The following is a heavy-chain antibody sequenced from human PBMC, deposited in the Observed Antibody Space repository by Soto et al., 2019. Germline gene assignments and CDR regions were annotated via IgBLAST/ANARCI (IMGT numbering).Heavy chain of an antibody. CDR3: ARQAPPDLYYYYGMDV. J-gene: IGHJ6*02. CDR2: ISSSGSTI. Sequence: GGSLRLSCAASGFTFSSYEMNWVRQAPGKGLEWVSYISSSGSTIYYADSVKGRFTISRDNAKNSLYLQMNSLRAEDTAVYYCARQAPPDLYYYYGMDVWGQGPTVTVSS. V-gene: IGHV3-48*03. CDR1: GFTFSSYE.